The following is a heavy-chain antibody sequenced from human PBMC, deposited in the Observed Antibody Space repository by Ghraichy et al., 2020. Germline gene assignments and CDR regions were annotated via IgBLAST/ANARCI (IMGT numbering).Heavy chain of an antibody. V-gene: IGHV2-26*01. J-gene: IGHJ4*02. Sequence: SGPTRVKPTETLTLTCTVSGFSLSNARMGVSWIRQPPGKALEWLAHIFSNDEKSYSTSLKSRLTISKDTSKSQVVLTMTNMDPVDTATYYCARIKEGDYGDFPFDYWGQGTLVTVSS. D-gene: IGHD4-17*01. CDR3: ARIKEGDYGDFPFDY. CDR1: GFSLSNARMG. CDR2: IFSNDEK.